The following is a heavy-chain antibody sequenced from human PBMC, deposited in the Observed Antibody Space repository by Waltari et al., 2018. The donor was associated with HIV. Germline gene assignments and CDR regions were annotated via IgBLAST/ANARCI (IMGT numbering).Heavy chain of an antibody. V-gene: IGHV4-61*02. CDR1: GGSIRSGSYY. J-gene: IGHJ6*02. CDR3: AREGKEDYDFWSGYFFGMDV. CDR2: IYTSGST. Sequence: QVQLQESGPGLVKPSQTLSLTCTVSGGSIRSGSYYWSWIRQPAGKGLEWIGRIYTSGSTNYNPSLKSRVTISVDTSKNQFSLKLSSVTAADTAVYYCAREGKEDYDFWSGYFFGMDVWGQGTTVTVSS. D-gene: IGHD3-3*01.